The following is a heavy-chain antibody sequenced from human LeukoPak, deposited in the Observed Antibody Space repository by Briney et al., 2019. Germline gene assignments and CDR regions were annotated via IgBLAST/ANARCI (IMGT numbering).Heavy chain of an antibody. V-gene: IGHV1-69*05. CDR2: IIPIFGTA. CDR1: EGTFSSYA. CDR3: AREKKIFGVVGYMDV. J-gene: IGHJ6*03. Sequence: PVKVSCKASEGTFSSYAISWVRPAPGQGLEWMGGIIPIFGTANYAQKFQGRVTITTDESTSTAYIELSSLRSEDTAVYYCAREKKIFGVVGYMDVWGKGTTVTVSS. D-gene: IGHD3-3*01.